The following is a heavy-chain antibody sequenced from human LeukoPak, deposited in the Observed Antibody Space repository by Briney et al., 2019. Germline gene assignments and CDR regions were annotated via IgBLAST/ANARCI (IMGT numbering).Heavy chain of an antibody. Sequence: PGGSLRLSCAASGFTFSSYEMNWVRQAPGKGLEWVSYISSSGSTIYYADSVKGRFTISRDNSKNTLYLQMNSLRAEDTAVYYCAKDFYPIAVAGLLNFDYWGQGTLVTVSS. J-gene: IGHJ4*02. CDR3: AKDFYPIAVAGLLNFDY. V-gene: IGHV3-48*03. D-gene: IGHD6-19*01. CDR1: GFTFSSYE. CDR2: ISSSGSTI.